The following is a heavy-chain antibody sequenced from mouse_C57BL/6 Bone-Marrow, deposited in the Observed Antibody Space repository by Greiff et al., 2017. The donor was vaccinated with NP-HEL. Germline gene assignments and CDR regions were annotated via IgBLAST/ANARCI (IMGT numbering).Heavy chain of an antibody. CDR2: ISDGGSYT. CDR1: GFTFSSYA. V-gene: IGHV5-4*03. CDR3: ASPIYYYGSSYAMDY. Sequence: EVKVEESGGGLVKPGGSLKLSCAASGFTFSSYAMSWVRQTPEKRLEWVATISDGGSYTYYPDNVKGRFTISRDNAKNNLYLQMSHLKSEDTAMYYCASPIYYYGSSYAMDYWGQGTSVTVSS. J-gene: IGHJ4*01. D-gene: IGHD1-1*01.